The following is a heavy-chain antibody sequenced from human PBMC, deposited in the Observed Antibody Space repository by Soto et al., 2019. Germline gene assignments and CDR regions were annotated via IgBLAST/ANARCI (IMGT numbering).Heavy chain of an antibody. CDR2: IIPILGIA. D-gene: IGHD5-12*01. V-gene: IGHV1-69*04. J-gene: IGHJ4*02. CDR1: GYSFTTYG. Sequence: SVKVSCKTSGYSFTTYGISWVRQAPGQGLEWMGRIIPILGIANYAQKFQGRVTITADKSTSTAYMELSSLRSEDTAVYYCAREGLHGYGQIFDYWGQGTLVTVSS. CDR3: AREGLHGYGQIFDY.